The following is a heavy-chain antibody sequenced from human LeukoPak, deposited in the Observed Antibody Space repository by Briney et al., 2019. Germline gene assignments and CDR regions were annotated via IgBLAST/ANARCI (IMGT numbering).Heavy chain of an antibody. CDR1: GGSISSSSYY. J-gene: IGHJ5*02. CDR2: IYYSGST. V-gene: IGHV4-39*07. Sequence: SETLSLTCTVSGGSISSSSYYWGWIRQPPGKGLEWIGSIYYSGSTNYNPSLKSRVTISVDTSKNQFSLKLSSVTAADTAVYYCARLNRSSSRNWFDPWGQGTLVTVSS. CDR3: ARLNRSSSRNWFDP. D-gene: IGHD6-6*01.